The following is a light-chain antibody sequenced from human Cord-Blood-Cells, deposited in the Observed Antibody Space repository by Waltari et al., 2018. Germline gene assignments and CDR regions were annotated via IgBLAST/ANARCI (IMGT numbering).Light chain of an antibody. CDR2: AAS. Sequence: DIQMTQSPSSLSASVADRVTITCRASQRISSYLNWYQQKPGKAPKLLIYAASSLQSGVPSRFSGSGSWTDFTLTIISLQPEDFATYYCQQSYSTPPEYTFGQGTKLEIK. J-gene: IGKJ2*01. CDR3: QQSYSTPPEYT. V-gene: IGKV1-39*01. CDR1: QRISSY.